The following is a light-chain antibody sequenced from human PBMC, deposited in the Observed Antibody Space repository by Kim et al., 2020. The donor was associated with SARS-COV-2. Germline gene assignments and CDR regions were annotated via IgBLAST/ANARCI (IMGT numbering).Light chain of an antibody. CDR1: SSDVAGYNY. V-gene: IGLV2-14*03. CDR2: DVS. Sequence: QSALTQPASVSGSPGQSITISCTGTSSDVAGYNYVSWYQQHPGKAPKLMIYDVSRRPSGVSSRFSGSKSGNTASLTISGLQAEDEADYHCSSYTRSTTVVFGGGTKLTVL. J-gene: IGLJ2*01. CDR3: SSYTRSTTVV.